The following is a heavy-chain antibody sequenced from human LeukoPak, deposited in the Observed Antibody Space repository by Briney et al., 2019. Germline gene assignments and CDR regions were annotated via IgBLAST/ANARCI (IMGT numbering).Heavy chain of an antibody. CDR1: GFTFSSYG. CDR2: ISYDGSNK. Sequence: GGSLRLSCAAPGFTFSSYGMHWVRQAPGKGLEWVAVISYDGSNKYYADSVKGRFTISRDNSKNTLYLQMNSLRAEDTAVYYCAKDIAAAGTDYYYGMDVWGQGTTVTVSS. D-gene: IGHD6-13*01. CDR3: AKDIAAAGTDYYYGMDV. J-gene: IGHJ6*02. V-gene: IGHV3-30*18.